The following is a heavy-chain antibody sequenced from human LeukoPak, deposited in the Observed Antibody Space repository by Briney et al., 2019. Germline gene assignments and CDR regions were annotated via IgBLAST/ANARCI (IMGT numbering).Heavy chain of an antibody. V-gene: IGHV5-51*01. CDR3: ARGRGAINDFWSGYTTNWFDP. D-gene: IGHD3-3*01. Sequence: GESLKISCKGSGYSFTIYWIGWVRQMPGKGLEWMGIIYPGDSDTRYSPSFQGQVTISADKSISTAYLQWSSLKASDTAMYYCARGRGAINDFWSGYTTNWFDPWGQGTLVTVSS. CDR2: IYPGDSDT. J-gene: IGHJ5*02. CDR1: GYSFTIYW.